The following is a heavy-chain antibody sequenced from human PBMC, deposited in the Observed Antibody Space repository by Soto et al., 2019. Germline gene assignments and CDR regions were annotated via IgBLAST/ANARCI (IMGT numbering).Heavy chain of an antibody. V-gene: IGHV3-23*01. D-gene: IGHD2-21*01. CDR3: AKLISDPYYYYMDV. CDR1: GFTFSSYA. Sequence: PGGSLRLSCAASGFTFSSYAMSWVRQAPGKGLEWVSAISGSGGSTYYADSVKGRFTISRDNSKNTLYLQMNSLRAEDTAVYYCAKLISDPYYYYMDVWGKGTTVTVS. J-gene: IGHJ6*03. CDR2: ISGSGGST.